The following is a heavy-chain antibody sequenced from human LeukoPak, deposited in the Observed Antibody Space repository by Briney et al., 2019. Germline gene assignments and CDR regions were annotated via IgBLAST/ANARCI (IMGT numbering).Heavy chain of an antibody. CDR3: ARGSIAYDY. J-gene: IGHJ4*02. V-gene: IGHV3-48*03. CDR2: ISSSGSTI. D-gene: IGHD2-21*01. Sequence: PGGTLRLSCAASGFTFSSYEMNWVRQAPGKGLEWVSYISSSGSTIYYADSVKGRFTISRDNAKNSLYLQMNSLRAEDTAVYYCARGSIAYDYWGQGTLVTVSS. CDR1: GFTFSSYE.